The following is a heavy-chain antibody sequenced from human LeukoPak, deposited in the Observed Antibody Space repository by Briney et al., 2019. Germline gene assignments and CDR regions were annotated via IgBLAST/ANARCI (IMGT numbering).Heavy chain of an antibody. CDR1: GFTFSRFW. CDR2: IKQDGSEK. CDR3: ARDGTYTDYDPDFDI. V-gene: IGHV3-7*04. D-gene: IGHD5-12*01. Sequence: GSLRLSCAASGFTFSRFWMSWVRQAPGKGLEWVANIKQDGSEKYYVDSVKGRFTISRDNAKNSLYLQMNSLRAEDTAVFYCARDGTYTDYDPDFDIWGQGTLVTVSS. J-gene: IGHJ4*02.